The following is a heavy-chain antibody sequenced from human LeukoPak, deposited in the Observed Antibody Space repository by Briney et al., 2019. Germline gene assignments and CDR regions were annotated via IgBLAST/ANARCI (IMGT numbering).Heavy chain of an antibody. J-gene: IGHJ6*03. CDR1: GFTFSSYA. CDR3: ARGDSSSWYYYYMDV. V-gene: IGHV3-30-3*01. CDR2: ISYDGSNK. Sequence: PGRSLRLSCAASGFTFSSYAMHWVRQAPGEGLEWVAVISYDGSNKYYADSVKGRFTISRDNSKNTLYLQMNSLRAEDTAVYYCARGDSSSWYYYYMDVWGKGTTVTVSS. D-gene: IGHD6-13*01.